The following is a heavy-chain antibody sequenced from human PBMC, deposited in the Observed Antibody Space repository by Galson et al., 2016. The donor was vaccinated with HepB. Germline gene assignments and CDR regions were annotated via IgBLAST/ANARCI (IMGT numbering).Heavy chain of an antibody. J-gene: IGHJ4*02. CDR2: ISNSGGAT. CDR3: AKDRPVTTGPLDY. D-gene: IGHD4-17*01. Sequence: SLRLSCAASGLTFSSYAMSWVRQAPGKGLEWVSGISNSGGATYYADSVKGRFTISRDNSKNTLYLQMSSLRADDTAIYYCAKDRPVTTGPLDYWGQGILVTVSS. V-gene: IGHV3-23*01. CDR1: GLTFSSYA.